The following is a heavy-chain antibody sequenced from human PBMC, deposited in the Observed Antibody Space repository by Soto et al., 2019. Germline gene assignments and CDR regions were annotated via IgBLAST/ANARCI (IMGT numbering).Heavy chain of an antibody. CDR1: GYTFTSYD. CDR3: ARGPFITMVRGHLGPYYMDV. V-gene: IGHV1-8*01. J-gene: IGHJ6*03. CDR2: MNPNSGNT. Sequence: QVQLVQSGAEVKKPGASVKVSCKASGYTFTSYDINWVRQATGQGLEWMGWMNPNSGNTGYAQKFQGRVTMTRNTSISTAYMELSSLRSEDTAVYYCARGPFITMVRGHLGPYYMDVWGKGTTVTVSS. D-gene: IGHD3-10*01.